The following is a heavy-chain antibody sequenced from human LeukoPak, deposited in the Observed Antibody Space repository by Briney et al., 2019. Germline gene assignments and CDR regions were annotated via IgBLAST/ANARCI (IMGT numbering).Heavy chain of an antibody. CDR3: AQEVGSTYPTFDS. D-gene: IGHD1-26*01. CDR1: GFIFSSNA. J-gene: IGHJ4*02. CDR2: ISGSGSST. V-gene: IGHV3-23*01. Sequence: GGPLRLSCAASGFIFSSNAMGWVRQAPGKGLEWVSTISGSGSSTYYADSVKGRFTVSRDNSKNTLYLQLSSLRAEDTALYFCAQEVGSTYPTFDSWGQGALVTVSS.